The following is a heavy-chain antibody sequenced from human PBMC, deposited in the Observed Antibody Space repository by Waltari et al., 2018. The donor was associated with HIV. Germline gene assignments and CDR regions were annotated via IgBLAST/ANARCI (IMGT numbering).Heavy chain of an antibody. CDR1: GLAFSDDY. CDR2: ISNSGATT. J-gene: IGHJ6*02. Sequence: QVQLVESGGGLVKPGGSLRLSCAAYGLAFSDDYMAWIRQAPGKGLDWVSYISNSGATTYYADSVKGRFTISRDNGKNSLYLQMSSLRAEDTAVYYCARVRTYRYGMDVWGQGTTVTVSS. V-gene: IGHV3-11*01. CDR3: ARVRTYRYGMDV. D-gene: IGHD5-18*01.